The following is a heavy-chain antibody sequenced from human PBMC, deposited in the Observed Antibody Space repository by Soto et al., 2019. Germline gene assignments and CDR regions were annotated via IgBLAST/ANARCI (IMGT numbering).Heavy chain of an antibody. Sequence: QVQLVQSGAEVKKPGASVKVSCKASGYNFTSYGISWVRQAPGQGLEWMGWISTYNGNTNSAQKFQGRVTMTTDTSTSIAYMELRSLRSDDTAVYYCARAYSYGIFGYWGQGTLVTVSS. CDR3: ARAYSYGIFGY. D-gene: IGHD5-18*01. J-gene: IGHJ4*02. CDR1: GYNFTSYG. V-gene: IGHV1-18*01. CDR2: ISTYNGNT.